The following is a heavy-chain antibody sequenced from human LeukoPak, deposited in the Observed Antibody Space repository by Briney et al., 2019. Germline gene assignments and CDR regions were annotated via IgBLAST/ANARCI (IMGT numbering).Heavy chain of an antibody. J-gene: IGHJ4*02. CDR1: RFTFNTFG. V-gene: IGHV3-30*03. CDR2: ISSDGSNK. D-gene: IGHD3-22*01. CDR3: RAATKFLDYYYDY. Sequence: GRSLRLSCAASRFTFNTFGMHWVRQAPGKGLKWLAFISSDGSNKYYADSVRGRFTISRDNSKDTLYLQMSSLRIEDTAVYYCRAATKFLDYYYDYWGQGTLVTVSS.